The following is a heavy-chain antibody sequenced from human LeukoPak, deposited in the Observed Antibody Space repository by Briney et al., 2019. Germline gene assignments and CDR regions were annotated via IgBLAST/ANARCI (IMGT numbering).Heavy chain of an antibody. V-gene: IGHV1-2*02. CDR2: INPNSGGT. J-gene: IGHJ4*02. D-gene: IGHD4/OR15-4a*01. CDR3: ARTNYAWGETDY. Sequence: ASVKVSCKASGYTFTGYYMHWVRQAPGQGLEWMGWINPNSGGTNYAQKFQGRVTMTRDTSISTAYMELSRLRSDDTAVYYCARTNYAWGETDYWGQGTLVAVSS. CDR1: GYTFTGYY.